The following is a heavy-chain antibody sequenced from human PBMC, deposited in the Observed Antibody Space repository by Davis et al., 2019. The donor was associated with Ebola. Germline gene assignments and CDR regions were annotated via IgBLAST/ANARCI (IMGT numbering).Heavy chain of an antibody. Sequence: ASAKVSCKASGYTFTSYGISWVRQAPGQGLEWMGWISTYNGNTQYAQKLQGRVTMTTDTSTSTAYMELRSLRSDDTAGYYCASGSHAVYYYYNMDVWGQGTTVTVSS. J-gene: IGHJ6*02. CDR1: GYTFTSYG. CDR2: ISTYNGNT. V-gene: IGHV1-18*01. CDR3: ASGSHAVYYYYNMDV.